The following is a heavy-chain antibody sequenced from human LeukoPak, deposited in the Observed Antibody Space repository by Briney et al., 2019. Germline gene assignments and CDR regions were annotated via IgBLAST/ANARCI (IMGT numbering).Heavy chain of an antibody. Sequence: PGGSLRLSCAASGFTFSSYSMNWVRQAPGKGLEWVSSISSSSSYIYYADSVKGRFTISRDKAKNSLYLQMNSLRAEDTAVYYCARDSHQIADYWYFDLWGRGTLVTVSS. CDR3: ARDSHQIADYWYFDL. V-gene: IGHV3-21*01. J-gene: IGHJ2*01. CDR1: GFTFSSYS. CDR2: ISSSSSYI.